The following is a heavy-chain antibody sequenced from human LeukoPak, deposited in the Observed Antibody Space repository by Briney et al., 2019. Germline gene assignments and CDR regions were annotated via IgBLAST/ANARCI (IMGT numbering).Heavy chain of an antibody. J-gene: IGHJ4*02. D-gene: IGHD3-3*01. CDR3: AMSNDGVVIRIFDY. V-gene: IGHV4-38-2*02. CDR1: GYSISSGYY. Sequence: SETLSLTCTVSGYSISSGYYWGWIRQPPGKGLEWIGSIYHSGSTYYNPSLKSRVTISVDTSKNQFSLKLSSVTAADTAVYYCAMSNDGVVIRIFDYWGQGTLVTASS. CDR2: IYHSGST.